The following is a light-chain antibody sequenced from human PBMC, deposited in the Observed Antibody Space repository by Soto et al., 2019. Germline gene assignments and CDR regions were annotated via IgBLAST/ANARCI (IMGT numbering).Light chain of an antibody. J-gene: IGKJ4*01. CDR3: QHYGSSPPLT. CDR1: RSVSSTF. Sequence: EFVLTQSPGTLSLSPGERATLSCRASRSVSSTFLAWYQQKPGQAPRLLIYGASTRGTAIPDRFSGSGSGTDFTLTISRLEPEDFAVYYCQHYGSSPPLTFGGGTKVEIK. V-gene: IGKV3-20*01. CDR2: GAS.